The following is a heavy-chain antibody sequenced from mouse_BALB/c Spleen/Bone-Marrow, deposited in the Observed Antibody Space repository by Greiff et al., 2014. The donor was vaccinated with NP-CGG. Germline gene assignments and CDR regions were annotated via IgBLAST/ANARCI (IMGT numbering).Heavy chain of an antibody. J-gene: IGHJ4*01. D-gene: IGHD4-1*01. CDR3: ARWEYYAMDY. V-gene: IGHV14-3*02. CDR2: IDPANGNT. Sequence: VQLQQSGAELVKPGASVKLSCTASGFSIKDTYMHWVKQRPEQGLEWIGRIDPANGNTKYDPKFQGMATMTADTSSNTAYLQLSSLTSEDTAVYYCARWEYYAMDYWGQGTSVTVSS. CDR1: GFSIKDTY.